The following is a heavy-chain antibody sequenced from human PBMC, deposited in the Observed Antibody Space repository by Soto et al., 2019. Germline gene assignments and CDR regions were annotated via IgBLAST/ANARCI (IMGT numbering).Heavy chain of an antibody. CDR2: INHSGST. Sequence: LSLTCAVYGGCFSGYYWGWIRQPPGKGLEWIGEINHSGSTNYNPSLKSRVTISVDTSKNQFSLKLSSVTAADTAVYYCARATGNDAFDIWGQGTMLTVSS. J-gene: IGHJ3*02. V-gene: IGHV4-34*01. D-gene: IGHD2-15*01. CDR3: ARATGNDAFDI. CDR1: GGCFSGYY.